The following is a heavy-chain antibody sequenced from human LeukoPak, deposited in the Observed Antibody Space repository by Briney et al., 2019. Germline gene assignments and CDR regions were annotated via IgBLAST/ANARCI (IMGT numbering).Heavy chain of an antibody. J-gene: IGHJ3*02. CDR3: ARVGRAMTAAGFGAFDI. Sequence: PGGSLRLSCAASGFTFSTNSMNWVRQAPGKGLEWVSDISSSGEITNYADSVKGRFTISRDNYENTLDLQMDSLRAEDTAVYYCARVGRAMTAAGFGAFDIWGQGTMVIVSP. V-gene: IGHV3-23*01. CDR1: GFTFSTNS. CDR2: ISSSGEIT. D-gene: IGHD6-13*01.